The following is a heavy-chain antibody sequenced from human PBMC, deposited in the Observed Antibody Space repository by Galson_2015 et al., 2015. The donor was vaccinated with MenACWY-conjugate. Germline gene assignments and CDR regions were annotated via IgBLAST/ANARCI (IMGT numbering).Heavy chain of an antibody. CDR2: IHYSRTT. CDR1: GGSISNIDYW. CDR3: ARLPREIGLLLEGS. V-gene: IGHV4-39*01. J-gene: IGHJ5*02. D-gene: IGHD2/OR15-2a*01. Sequence: SETLSLTCTVSGGSISNIDYWWGWIRQPPGRGLEWMGSIHYSRTTHYNPALKSRLTVSVDTSENQFSLTLTSASAADTAVYYCARLPREIGLLLEGSWGQGILVTVSS.